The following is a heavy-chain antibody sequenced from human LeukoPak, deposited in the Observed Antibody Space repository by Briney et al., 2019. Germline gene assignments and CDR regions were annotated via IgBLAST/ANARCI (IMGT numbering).Heavy chain of an antibody. V-gene: IGHV1-2*02. Sequence: ASVKVSCKASGYTFTRYYMHGVGQAAGQGREWMGWVNPKRCGPNYAQKFQGRVTMTRDTSISTAYMELSRLRSDDTAVYYCARDQSKGGDWGQGTLVTVSS. CDR2: VNPKRCGP. D-gene: IGHD2-21*01. CDR1: GYTFTRYY. CDR3: ARDQSKGGD. J-gene: IGHJ4*02.